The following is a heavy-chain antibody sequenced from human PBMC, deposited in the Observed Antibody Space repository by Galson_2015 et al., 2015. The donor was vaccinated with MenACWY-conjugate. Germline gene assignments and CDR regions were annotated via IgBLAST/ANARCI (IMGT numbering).Heavy chain of an antibody. CDR3: SRGDDSAYHYYYYFMNA. CDR2: INSVGSTT. D-gene: IGHD3-16*01. J-gene: IGHJ6*03. Sequence: SLRLSCAASGFTFSGYWMHWVRPAPGKGLGWVSRINSVGSTTDYAASVKGRFTVSRDNAKNTLHLQMNSLRADDTGVYYCSRGDDSAYHYYYYFMNAWGKGTTVTVSS. V-gene: IGHV3-74*01. CDR1: GFTFSGYW.